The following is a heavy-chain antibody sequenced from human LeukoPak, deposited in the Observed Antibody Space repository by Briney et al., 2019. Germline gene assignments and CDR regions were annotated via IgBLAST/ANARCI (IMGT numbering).Heavy chain of an antibody. CDR2: IYYSGST. D-gene: IGHD2-2*01. V-gene: IGHV4-39*07. CDR1: GGSISSSSYY. J-gene: IGHJ5*02. Sequence: SETLSLTCTVSGGSISSSSYYWGWILQPPGKGLEWIGSIYYSGSTYYNPSLKSRVTISVDTSKNQFSLKLSSVTAADTAVYYCARSTELTMFPWGQGTLVTVSS. CDR3: ARSTELTMFP.